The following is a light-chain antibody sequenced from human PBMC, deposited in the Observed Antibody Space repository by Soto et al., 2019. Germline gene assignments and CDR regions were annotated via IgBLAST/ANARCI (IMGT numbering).Light chain of an antibody. CDR1: QSVSSSY. CDR3: QQYGSSWT. J-gene: IGKJ1*01. V-gene: IGKV3-20*01. Sequence: EIVLTQSPGTLSLSPGERATLSCRASQSVSSSYLAWYQQKPGQAPRLLIYGASSRATGIPDRFSGSGSGTAFTLTISRLEPEDFAVYYCQQYGSSWTFGQGTKV. CDR2: GAS.